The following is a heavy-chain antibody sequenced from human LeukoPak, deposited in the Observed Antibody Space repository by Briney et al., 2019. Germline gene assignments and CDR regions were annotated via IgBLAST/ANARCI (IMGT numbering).Heavy chain of an antibody. J-gene: IGHJ4*02. Sequence: SETLSLTCAVYGGSFSGYDWSWIRQPPGKGLEWIGEINHSGSTNYNPSLKSRVTISVDTSKNQFSLKLSSVTAADTAVYYCARGLGIQLWTTISDYFDYWGQGTLVTVSS. V-gene: IGHV4-34*01. D-gene: IGHD5-18*01. CDR2: INHSGST. CDR3: ARGLGIQLWTTISDYFDY. CDR1: GGSFSGYD.